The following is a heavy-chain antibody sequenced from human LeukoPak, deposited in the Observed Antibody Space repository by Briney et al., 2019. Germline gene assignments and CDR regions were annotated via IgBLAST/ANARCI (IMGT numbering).Heavy chain of an antibody. D-gene: IGHD5-18*01. CDR1: GGSVSSGSYY. CDR2: IYYSGST. V-gene: IGHV4-61*01. CDR3: ARQAVDTAMVLDYYYYYGMDV. J-gene: IGHJ6*02. Sequence: SETLSLTCTVSGGSVSSGSYYWSWIRQPPGKGLEWIGYIYYSGSTNYNPSLKSRVTISVDTSKNQFSLKLSSVTAADTAVYYCARQAVDTAMVLDYYYYYGMDVWGQGTTVTVSS.